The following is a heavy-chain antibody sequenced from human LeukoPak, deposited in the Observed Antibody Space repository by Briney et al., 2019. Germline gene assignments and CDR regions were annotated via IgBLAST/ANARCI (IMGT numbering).Heavy chain of an antibody. D-gene: IGHD3-22*01. CDR3: ARGVESSFPYYYDSSGYLDY. Sequence: PSETLSLTCTVSGGSISSSSYYWGWIRQPPGKGLEWIGSIYYSGSTYYNPSLKSRVTISVDTSKNQFSLKLSSVTAADTAVYYCARGVESSFPYYYDSSGYLDYWGQGTLVTVSS. CDR2: IYYSGST. CDR1: GGSISSSSYY. V-gene: IGHV4-39*07. J-gene: IGHJ4*02.